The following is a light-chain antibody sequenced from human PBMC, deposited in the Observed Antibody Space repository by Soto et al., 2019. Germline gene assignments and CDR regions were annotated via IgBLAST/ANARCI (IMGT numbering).Light chain of an antibody. CDR1: SSDVGGYNY. CDR3: SSYTDTRTYV. V-gene: IGLV2-14*01. J-gene: IGLJ1*01. Sequence: QSALTQPASVSGSPGQSVTISCTGTSSDVGGYNYVSWYQQLPGEAPKLIIYGVTDRPSGVSNRFSGSKSGNTASLTVSGLQAEDEGDYYCSSYTDTRTYVFGTGTKLTVL. CDR2: GVT.